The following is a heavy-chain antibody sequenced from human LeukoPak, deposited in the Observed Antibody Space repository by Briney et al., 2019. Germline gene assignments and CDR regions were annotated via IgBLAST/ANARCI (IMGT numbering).Heavy chain of an antibody. CDR3: ARGVSYYDYVWGSYRCCWFDP. V-gene: IGHV1-8*01. CDR1: GYTFTSYD. J-gene: IGHJ5*02. CDR2: MNPNGGNT. Sequence: ASVKVSCKASGYTFTSYDINWVRQATGQGLEWMGWMNPNGGNTGYAQKFQGRVTMTRNTSISTAYMELSSLRSEDTAVYYCARGVSYYDYVWGSYRCCWFDPWGQGTLVTVSS. D-gene: IGHD3-16*02.